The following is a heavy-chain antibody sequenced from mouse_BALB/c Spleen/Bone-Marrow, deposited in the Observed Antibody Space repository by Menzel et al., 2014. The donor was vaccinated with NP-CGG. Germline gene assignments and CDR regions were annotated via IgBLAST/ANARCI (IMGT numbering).Heavy chain of an antibody. CDR2: ISGGGSYT. CDR3: ARHAYYDQTEVSFIY. J-gene: IGHJ3*01. CDR1: GFTFSNYG. Sequence: EVKLVESGGGLVKSGGSLKLSCAASGFTFSNYGMSWVRQTPGKRLEWVATISGGGSYTFYSDSVKGRFTISRDNAKNNLYLQLSSLRSEDTAVYYCARHAYYDQTEVSFIYWGQGTLVTVSA. V-gene: IGHV5-9-2*01. D-gene: IGHD2-4*01.